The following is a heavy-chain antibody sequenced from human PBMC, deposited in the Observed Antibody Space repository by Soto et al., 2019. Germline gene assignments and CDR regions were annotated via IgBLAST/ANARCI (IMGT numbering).Heavy chain of an antibody. D-gene: IGHD5-12*01. J-gene: IGHJ3*02. Sequence: GGSLRLSCAASGFTFSSYAMSWVRQAPGKGLEWVSAISGSGGSTYYADSVKGRFTISRDNSKNTLYLQMNSLRAEDTAVYYCAKDYSSRGYEKNAFDIWGQGTMVTVSS. CDR3: AKDYSSRGYEKNAFDI. CDR2: ISGSGGST. CDR1: GFTFSSYA. V-gene: IGHV3-23*01.